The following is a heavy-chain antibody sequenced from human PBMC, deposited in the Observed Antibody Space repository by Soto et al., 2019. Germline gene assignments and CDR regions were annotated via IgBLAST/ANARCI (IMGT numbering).Heavy chain of an antibody. CDR2: ISGSGGST. CDR1: GFTFSSYA. V-gene: IGHV3-23*01. J-gene: IGHJ4*02. D-gene: IGHD4-17*01. Sequence: EVQLLESGGGLVQPGGSLRLSCAASGFTFSSYAMSWVRQAPGKGLEWVSAISGSGGSTYYADSVKGRFTISRDNSKNTLYLQMNNLRAEDTAVYYCAKDHGDYSYYFDYWGQGTLVTVSS. CDR3: AKDHGDYSYYFDY.